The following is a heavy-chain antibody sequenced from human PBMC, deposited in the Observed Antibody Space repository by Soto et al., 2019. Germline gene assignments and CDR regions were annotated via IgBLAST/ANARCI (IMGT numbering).Heavy chain of an antibody. CDR3: AREVSYYELDY. CDR1: GFCFCISV. Sequence: GGSLKLCCASSGFCFCISVFHWVLQQTGKGLEWVSAAGPGGDTYYLGSVQGRFTISRENAKNSLYLQMNSLRAEDTAVYYCAREVSYYELDYWGQGTLVTVSS. J-gene: IGHJ4*02. CDR2: AGPGGDT. D-gene: IGHD3-10*01. V-gene: IGHV3-13*01.